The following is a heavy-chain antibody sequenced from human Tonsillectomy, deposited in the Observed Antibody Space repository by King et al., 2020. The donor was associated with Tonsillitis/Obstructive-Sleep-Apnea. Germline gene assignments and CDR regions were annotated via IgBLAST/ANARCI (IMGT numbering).Heavy chain of an antibody. D-gene: IGHD1-26*01. Sequence: VQLVESGGGVVQPGRSLRLSCAASGFTFSSYGMHWVRQAPGKGLEWVAVIWYDGSNKYYADSVKGRFTISRDNSKNTLYLQMNSLRAEDTAVYYCAREGHGGSYAGSPFDYWGQGTLVTVSS. J-gene: IGHJ4*02. CDR1: GFTFSSYG. CDR2: IWYDGSNK. V-gene: IGHV3-33*01. CDR3: AREGHGGSYAGSPFDY.